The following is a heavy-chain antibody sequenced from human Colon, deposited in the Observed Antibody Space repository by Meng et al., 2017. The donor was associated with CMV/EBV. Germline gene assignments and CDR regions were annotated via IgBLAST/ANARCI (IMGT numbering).Heavy chain of an antibody. D-gene: IGHD2-2*01. CDR1: GFTFSSYS. CDR2: ISSSSSYI. CDR3: ARGYCSSTSCPQVDYYYGMDV. Sequence: GESLKISCAASGFTFSSYSMNWVRQAPGKGLEWVSSISSSSSYIYYADSVKGRFTISRDNAKNSLYLQMNRLRAEDTAVYYCARGYCSSTSCPQVDYYYGMDVWGQGTTVTVSS. V-gene: IGHV3-21*01. J-gene: IGHJ6*02.